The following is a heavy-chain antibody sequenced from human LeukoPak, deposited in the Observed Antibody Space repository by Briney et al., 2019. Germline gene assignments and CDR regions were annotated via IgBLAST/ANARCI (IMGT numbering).Heavy chain of an antibody. J-gene: IGHJ4*02. D-gene: IGHD2-2*01. CDR1: GYTFTSYG. Sequence: ASVKVSCKASGYTFTSYGISWVRQAPGQGLEWMGWISAYNGNTNYAQKFQGRVTMTRDTSISTAYMELSRLRSDDTAVYYCAGSLGYCTSNLCYLKYWGQGTLVTVSS. CDR2: ISAYNGNT. CDR3: AGSLGYCTSNLCYLKY. V-gene: IGHV1-18*01.